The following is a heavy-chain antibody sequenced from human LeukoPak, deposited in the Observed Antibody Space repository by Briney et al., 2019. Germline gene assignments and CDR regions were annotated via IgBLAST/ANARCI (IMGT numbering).Heavy chain of an antibody. V-gene: IGHV3-48*03. D-gene: IGHD5-12*01. Sequence: AGGSLRLSCAASGFTFSSYEMNWVRKAPGKGLEWVSYISSSGSTIYYADSVKGRFTISRDNAKNSLYLQMNSLRAEDTAVYYCAKEASGYDFNWFDPWGQGTLVTVSS. CDR1: GFTFSSYE. J-gene: IGHJ5*02. CDR3: AKEASGYDFNWFDP. CDR2: ISSSGSTI.